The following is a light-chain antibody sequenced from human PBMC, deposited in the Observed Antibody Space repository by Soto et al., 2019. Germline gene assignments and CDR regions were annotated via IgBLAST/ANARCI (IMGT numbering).Light chain of an antibody. CDR1: QRVSSSY. CDR2: GAS. Sequence: EIVLTQSPGTLSLSPGERATLSCRARQRVSSSYLAWYQQKPGQAPRLLIYGASSRATGIPDRFSGSGSGTDFTLTISRLEPEDFAVYFCQQYGSSPPFTFGQGTKVEI. J-gene: IGKJ2*01. V-gene: IGKV3-20*01. CDR3: QQYGSSPPFT.